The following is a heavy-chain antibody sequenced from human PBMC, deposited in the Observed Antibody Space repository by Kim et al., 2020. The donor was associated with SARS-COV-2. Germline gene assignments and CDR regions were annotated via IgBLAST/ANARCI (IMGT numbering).Heavy chain of an antibody. CDR1: GYTFTTYG. J-gene: IGHJ4*02. V-gene: IGHV7-4-1*02. D-gene: IGHD1-7*01. CDR2: INTNTENP. CDR3: ARGAPVLRVNYYPYYFDY. Sequence: ASVKVSCKASGYTFTTYGLNWVRQSPGQGLEWLGWINTNTENPTYAQGFAGRLVISLDTSGSTAYLQISSLNADDTAVYYCARGAPVLRVNYYPYYFDYWGQGALVTVSS.